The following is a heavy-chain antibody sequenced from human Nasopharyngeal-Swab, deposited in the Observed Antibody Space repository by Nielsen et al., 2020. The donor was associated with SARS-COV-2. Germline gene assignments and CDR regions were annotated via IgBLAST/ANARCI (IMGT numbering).Heavy chain of an antibody. V-gene: IGHV3-23*01. CDR3: AKMGGGSKFDYYYYGMDV. CDR1: GFTFSSYA. J-gene: IGHJ6*02. CDR2: ISGSGGST. Sequence: GESLKISCAAPGFTFSSYAMSWVRQAPGKGLEWVSAISGSGGSTYYADSVKGRFTISRDNSKNTLYLQMNSLRAEDTAVYYCAKMGGGSKFDYYYYGMDVWGQGTTVTVSS. D-gene: IGHD2-15*01.